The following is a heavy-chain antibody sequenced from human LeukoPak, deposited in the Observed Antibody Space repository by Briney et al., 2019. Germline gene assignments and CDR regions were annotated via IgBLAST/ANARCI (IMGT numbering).Heavy chain of an antibody. J-gene: IGHJ4*02. Sequence: GGSLRLSCAASGYTFSSYAMNWVRQAPGKGLEWVSAISGSGASTFYADSVKGRFTISRDNSKNTLYLQMNSLRAEDTAVYYCAKDPDIVATMTDWGQGTLVTVSS. CDR2: ISGSGAST. V-gene: IGHV3-23*01. CDR1: GYTFSSYA. CDR3: AKDPDIVATMTD. D-gene: IGHD5-12*01.